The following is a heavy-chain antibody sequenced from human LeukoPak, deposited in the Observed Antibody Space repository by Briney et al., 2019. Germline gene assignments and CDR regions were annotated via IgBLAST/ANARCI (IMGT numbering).Heavy chain of an antibody. Sequence: GGSLRLSCAGFGFTFSSYAMSWVRQAPGKGLEGVSSIGGSGVVTTNADSVKGRFTISRDNSKNTLYLQMNSLRAEDTAVYYCARAYYYPSGSYYLHFDYWGQGTLVTVSS. J-gene: IGHJ4*02. CDR2: IGGSGVVT. V-gene: IGHV3-23*01. CDR3: ARAYYYPSGSYYLHFDY. CDR1: GFTFSSYA. D-gene: IGHD3-10*01.